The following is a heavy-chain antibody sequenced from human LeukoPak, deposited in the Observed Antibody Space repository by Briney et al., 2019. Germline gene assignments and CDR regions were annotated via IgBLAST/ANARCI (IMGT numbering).Heavy chain of an antibody. CDR2: IKSNIDGGST. V-gene: IGHV3-15*01. J-gene: IGHJ4*02. CDR3: ARDGVWFGELLRD. CDR1: GFSFTTAW. D-gene: IGHD3-10*01. Sequence: PGGSLRLSCAASGFSFTTAWMVWVRQAPGKGLEWVGRIKSNIDGGSTDFAAPVKGRFTISRDDSTNTLYLQMNSLKTEDTAVYYCARDGVWFGELLRDWGQGTLVTVSS.